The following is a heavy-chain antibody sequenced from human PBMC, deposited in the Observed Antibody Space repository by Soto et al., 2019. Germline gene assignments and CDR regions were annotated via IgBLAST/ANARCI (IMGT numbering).Heavy chain of an antibody. J-gene: IGHJ6*03. CDR2: IYYSGST. CDR1: GGSISSSNW. V-gene: IGHV4-4*02. CDR3: ARDQTVVVAAAGTPTYYMDV. Sequence: SETLSLTCAVSGGSISSSNWWSWVRQPQGKGLEWIGCIYYSGSTNYNPSLKSRVTISVDTSKNQFSLKLSSVTAADTAVYYCARDQTVVVAAAGTPTYYMDVWGKGTTVTVSS. D-gene: IGHD6-13*01.